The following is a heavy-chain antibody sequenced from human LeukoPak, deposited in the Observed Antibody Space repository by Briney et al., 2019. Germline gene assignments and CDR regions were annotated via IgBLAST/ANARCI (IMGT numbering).Heavy chain of an antibody. CDR2: IKPSGVST. CDR3: AREGSSVRAAGDY. D-gene: IGHD6-13*01. V-gene: IGHV1-46*01. J-gene: IGHJ4*02. Sequence: ASVNVSCKAAGYTFTSYYMHWVRQAPGQGREWKGIIKPSGVSTSYAKKFQGRVTMTRDTSTSTVYMELSRLRSEDTAVYYCAREGSSVRAAGDYWGQGTLVTVSS. CDR1: GYTFTSYY.